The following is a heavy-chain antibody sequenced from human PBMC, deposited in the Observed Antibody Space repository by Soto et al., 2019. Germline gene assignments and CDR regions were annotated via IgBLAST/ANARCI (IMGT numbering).Heavy chain of an antibody. J-gene: IGHJ3*02. CDR2: IYHSGST. D-gene: IGHD1-1*01. V-gene: IGHV4-4*02. Sequence: SETLSLTCAVSSGSISSSNWWSWVRQPPGKGLEWIGEIYHSGSTNYNPSLKSRVTISVDKSKNQFSLKLSSVTAADTAVYYCARDSVDDLFAFDIWGQGTMVTVSS. CDR3: ARDSVDDLFAFDI. CDR1: SGSISSSNW.